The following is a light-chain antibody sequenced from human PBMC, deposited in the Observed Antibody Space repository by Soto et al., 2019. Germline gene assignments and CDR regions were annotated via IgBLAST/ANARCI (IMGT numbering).Light chain of an antibody. Sequence: QSALTQPASVSGSLGQSITISCSGTSSDVSGYNYVSWYQQHPGKAPKLMIYEVSNRPSGVSNRFSGSNSGNTASLTISGLQAEDEAAYYCSSYTTTNTPVFGGGTKLTVL. CDR2: EVS. CDR1: SSDVSGYNY. J-gene: IGLJ2*01. CDR3: SSYTTTNTPV. V-gene: IGLV2-14*01.